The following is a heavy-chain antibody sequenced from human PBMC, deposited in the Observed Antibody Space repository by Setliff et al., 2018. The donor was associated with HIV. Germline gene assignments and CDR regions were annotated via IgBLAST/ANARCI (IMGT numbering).Heavy chain of an antibody. Sequence: GASVKVSCKASGDSLRSLSINWVRQAPGQGLEWMAGTIPKFGTSNYAHKFQGRMTITADESTSTAYMDLTGLRSEDTAVYYCANLRGEEAGNFYYFYFGLDVWGQGTTVTVSS. CDR1: GDSLRSLS. J-gene: IGHJ6*02. V-gene: IGHV1-69*13. CDR3: ANLRGEEAGNFYYFYFGLDV. D-gene: IGHD2-21*02. CDR2: TIPKFGTS.